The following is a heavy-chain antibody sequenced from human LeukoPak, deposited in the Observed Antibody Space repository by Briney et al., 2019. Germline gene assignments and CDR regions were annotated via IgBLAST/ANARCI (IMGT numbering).Heavy chain of an antibody. V-gene: IGHV3-66*01. D-gene: IGHD5-12*01. CDR2: IYSGGST. J-gene: IGHJ6*02. CDR1: GFTVSSNY. CDR3: ARDIVDIVADAYYYYGMDV. Sequence: GGSLRLSCAASGFTVSSNYMSWVRQAPGKGLEWVSVIYSGGSTYYADPVKGRFTIPRDNSKNTLYLQMNSLRAEDTAVYYCARDIVDIVADAYYYYGMDVWGQGTTVTVSS.